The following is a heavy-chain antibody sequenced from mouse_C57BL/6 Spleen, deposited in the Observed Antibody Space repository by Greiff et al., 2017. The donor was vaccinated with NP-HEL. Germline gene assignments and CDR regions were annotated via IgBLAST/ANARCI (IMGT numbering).Heavy chain of an antibody. D-gene: IGHD1-1*01. Sequence: QVQLQQPGAELVMPGASVKLSCKASGYTFTSYCMHWVKQRPGQGLEWIGEIYPSDSYTNYNQKFKGKSTLTVDKSSSTAYMQLSSLTSEDSAVYYCARAQTRVGAREFAYWGKGTLVTVAA. CDR2: IYPSDSYT. V-gene: IGHV1-69*01. J-gene: IGHJ3*01. CDR3: ARAQTRVGAREFAY. CDR1: GYTFTSYC.